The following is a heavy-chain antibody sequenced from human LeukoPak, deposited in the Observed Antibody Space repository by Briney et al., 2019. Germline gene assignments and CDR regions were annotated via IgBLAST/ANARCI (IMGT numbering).Heavy chain of an antibody. J-gene: IGHJ4*02. CDR1: GYTLTELS. D-gene: IGHD1-26*01. CDR3: ATRASGSYHTVDY. V-gene: IGHV1-24*01. CDR2: FDPEDGET. Sequence: ASVKVSCKVSGYTLTELSMHWARQAPGKWLEWMGGFDPEDGETIYAQKCQARVTMTEDTSTDTAYMELSSLRSEDTAVYYCATRASGSYHTVDYWGQGTLVTVSS.